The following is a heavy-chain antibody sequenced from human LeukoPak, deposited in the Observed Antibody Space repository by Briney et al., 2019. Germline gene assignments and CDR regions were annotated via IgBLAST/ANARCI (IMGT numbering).Heavy chain of an antibody. CDR3: ARLDSSSSGRGFDY. V-gene: IGHV1-8*01. J-gene: IGHJ4*02. CDR1: GYTFTSYD. CDR2: MNPNSGNT. D-gene: IGHD6-6*01. Sequence: GASVKVSCKASGYTFTSYDINWVRQATGQVLEWMVWMNPNSGNTGYAQKFQGRVTMTWNTSISTAYMELSSLRSEDTAVYYCARLDSSSSGRGFDYWGQGTLVTVSS.